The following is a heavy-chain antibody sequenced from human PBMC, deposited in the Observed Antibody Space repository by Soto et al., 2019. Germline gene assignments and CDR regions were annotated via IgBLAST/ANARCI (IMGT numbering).Heavy chain of an antibody. CDR3: ATDRGYCSGGSCYSSHIYMDV. J-gene: IGHJ6*03. CDR2: ISGSGGST. D-gene: IGHD2-15*01. CDR1: GFTFSSYA. V-gene: IGHV3-23*01. Sequence: EVQLLESGGGLVQPGGSLRLSCAASGFTFSSYAMSWVRQAPGKGLEWVSDISGSGGSTYYADSVKGRFTISRDNSKNTLYLQMNSLRAEDTAVYYCATDRGYCSGGSCYSSHIYMDVCGKGTTVTVSS.